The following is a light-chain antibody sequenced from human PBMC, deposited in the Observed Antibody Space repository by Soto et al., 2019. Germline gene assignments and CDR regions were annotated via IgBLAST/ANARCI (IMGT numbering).Light chain of an antibody. CDR1: QGIRTE. CDR3: LQDYDYHRT. V-gene: IGKV1-6*01. CDR2: AAS. Sequence: ATQMTQSPSSLSASVGDRVTIACRASQGIRTELGWYQQKAGEAPKLLIYAASTLQSGVPPRFSGSGSGTDFTLTISSLQPEDFATYYCLQDYDYHRTFGQGTKVDIK. J-gene: IGKJ1*01.